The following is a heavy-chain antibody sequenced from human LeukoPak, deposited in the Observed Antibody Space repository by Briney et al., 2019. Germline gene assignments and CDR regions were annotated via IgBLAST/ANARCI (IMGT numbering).Heavy chain of an antibody. J-gene: IGHJ3*02. CDR1: GGSISSGGYS. V-gene: IGHV4-30-2*01. CDR2: IYHSGST. CDR3: ARFSDYGDYLGAFDI. D-gene: IGHD4-17*01. Sequence: SQTLSLTCAVSGGSISSGGYSWSWIRQPPGKGLEWIGYIYHSGSTYYNPSLKSRVTISVDRSENQFSLKLSSVTAADTAVYYCARFSDYGDYLGAFDIWGQGTMVTVSS.